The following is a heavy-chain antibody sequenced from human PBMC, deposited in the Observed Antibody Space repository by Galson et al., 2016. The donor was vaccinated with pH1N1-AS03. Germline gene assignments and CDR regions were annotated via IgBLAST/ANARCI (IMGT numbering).Heavy chain of an antibody. J-gene: IGHJ4*02. CDR1: GASISDNNW. CDR3: ARHVGGSYPNNLDS. V-gene: IGHV4-4*02. CDR2: IYFRGAT. Sequence: LSLTCTVSGASISDNNWWGWVRQSPEKGLEWIGEIYFRGATYYSPSLKSRVTISIDSSKNLFSLSLSSVTAADTAVYYCARHVGGSYPNNLDSWGQGTLVIVSS. D-gene: IGHD1-26*01.